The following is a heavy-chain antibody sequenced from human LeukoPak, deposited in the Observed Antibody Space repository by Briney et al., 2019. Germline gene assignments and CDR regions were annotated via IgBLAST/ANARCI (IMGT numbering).Heavy chain of an antibody. CDR2: INAGNGNT. CDR3: AAAGIVGATLRYFDY. D-gene: IGHD1-26*01. Sequence: ASVKVSCKASGYTFTSYAMHWVRQAPGQRLEWMGWINAGNGNTKYSQKFQERVTITRDMSTSTAYMELSSLRSEDTAVYYCAAAGIVGATLRYFDYWGQGTLVTVSS. CDR1: GYTFTSYA. J-gene: IGHJ4*02. V-gene: IGHV1-3*01.